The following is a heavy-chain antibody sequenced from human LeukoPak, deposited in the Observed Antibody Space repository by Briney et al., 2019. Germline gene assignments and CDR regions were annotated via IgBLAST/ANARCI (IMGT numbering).Heavy chain of an antibody. CDR1: GFTFSSYG. Sequence: GVSLRLSCAASGFTFSSYGMHWVRQAPGKGLECVSVMYNGGSTYYADSVKGRFTISRDNSKNTPYFQMSSLIIEDTAVYYCARGGGYGGKAFDTWGRGTVVTVSS. CDR2: MYNGGST. J-gene: IGHJ3*02. D-gene: IGHD4-23*01. V-gene: IGHV3-NL1*01. CDR3: ARGGGYGGKAFDT.